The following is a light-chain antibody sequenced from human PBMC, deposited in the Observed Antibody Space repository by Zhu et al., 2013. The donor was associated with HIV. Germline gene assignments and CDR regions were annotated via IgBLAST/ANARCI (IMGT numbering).Light chain of an antibody. CDR1: SSNIDNIY. CDR2: DNN. J-gene: IGLJ2*01. CDR3: GSWDSSLSSVV. Sequence: QSVLTQPPSVSAAPGQKVTISCSGSSSNIDNIYVSWYQQLPGTAPKLLIYDNNKRPSGIPDRFSGSKSGTSATLGITGLQTGDEADYYCGSWDSSLSSVVFGGGTKLTVL. V-gene: IGLV1-51*01.